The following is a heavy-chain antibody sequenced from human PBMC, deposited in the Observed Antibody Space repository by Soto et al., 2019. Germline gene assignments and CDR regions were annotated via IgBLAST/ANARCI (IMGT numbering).Heavy chain of an antibody. CDR2: IIPIFGAP. CDR1: GGALSTYA. D-gene: IGHD6-6*01. V-gene: IGHV1-69*01. Sequence: QGLLVQAGAEVKKPGSSVKVSCKTSGGALSTYAVSWVRQAPGQGLEWMGGIIPIFGAPTYAQKFQGRVTITADESTSTAYMARNSLRSEDTAVYYCATIVVKSTSSSAYWGQGTLVTVSS. CDR3: ATIVVKSTSSSAY. J-gene: IGHJ4*02.